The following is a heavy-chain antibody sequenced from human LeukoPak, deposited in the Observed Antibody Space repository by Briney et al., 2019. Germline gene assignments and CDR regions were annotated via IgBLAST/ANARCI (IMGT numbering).Heavy chain of an antibody. J-gene: IGHJ4*02. CDR1: GVSIFTYY. CDR2: IHYTGST. D-gene: IGHD3-10*01. Sequence: SETLSLTCSVSGVSIFTYYWNWIRQPPGKGLEWIGYIHYTGSTSYNPSLKSRATISVDTSKSQFSLTLTSATAADTAVCYCATGRSIRYFDYWGQGTLLTVSS. V-gene: IGHV4-59*08. CDR3: ATGRSIRYFDY.